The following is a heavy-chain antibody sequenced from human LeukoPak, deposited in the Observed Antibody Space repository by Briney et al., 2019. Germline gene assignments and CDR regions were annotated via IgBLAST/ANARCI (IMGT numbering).Heavy chain of an antibody. CDR3: ARDPPVGFVDYYDSSGYSHDAFDI. Sequence: SETLSLTCTVSGGSISSSSYYWGWIRQPPGKGLEWIGSIYYSGSTYYNPSLKGRVTISVDTSKNQFSLKLSSVTAADTAVYYCARDPPVGFVDYYDSSGYSHDAFDIWDQGTMVTVSS. V-gene: IGHV4-39*07. J-gene: IGHJ3*02. CDR1: GGSISSSSYY. CDR2: IYYSGST. D-gene: IGHD3-22*01.